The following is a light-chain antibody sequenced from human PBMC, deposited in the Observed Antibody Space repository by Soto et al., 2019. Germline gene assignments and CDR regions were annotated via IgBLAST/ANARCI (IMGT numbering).Light chain of an antibody. J-gene: IGLJ1*01. CDR2: DVN. CDR3: SSYTSSNTYV. V-gene: IGLV2-14*03. CDR1: SSDVGAYTY. Sequence: QSVLTQPASVSGSPGQSITISCTGTSSDVGAYTYVSWYQHRPGKAPKLMIYDVNNRLSGISDRFSGSKSGNTASLTISGLQAEDEADYYCSSYTSSNTYVFGTGTKVTV.